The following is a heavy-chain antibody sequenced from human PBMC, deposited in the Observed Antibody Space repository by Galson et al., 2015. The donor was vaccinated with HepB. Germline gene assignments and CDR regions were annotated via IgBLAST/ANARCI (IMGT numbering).Heavy chain of an antibody. Sequence: CAISGDSVSNDRAAWDWIRQSPSRGLEWLGRTYYRSKWHNDYALSVQSRITINPDTSKNQFSLQLKSVTPEDTAVYCCARDCGGDCPANWFDPWGQGTLVTVSS. V-gene: IGHV6-1*01. D-gene: IGHD2-21*01. CDR2: TYYRSKWHN. CDR3: ARDCGGDCPANWFDP. J-gene: IGHJ5*02. CDR1: GDSVSNDRAA.